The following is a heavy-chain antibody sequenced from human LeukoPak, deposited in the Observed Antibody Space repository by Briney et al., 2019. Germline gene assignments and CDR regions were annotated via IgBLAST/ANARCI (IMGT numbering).Heavy chain of an antibody. V-gene: IGHV1-8*03. CDR3: ARDNSVRDEAWWFNP. J-gene: IGHJ5*02. CDR1: GDTLLNYD. CDR2: MNPNSGNT. Sequence: GASVKVSYKASGDTLLNYDISWVRQATGQGLEWMGWMNPNSGNTGYAQKFQGRVTITRNTSISTAYMELRSLRSEDTAVYYCARDNSVRDEAWWFNPWGQGTLVTVSS. D-gene: IGHD5-24*01.